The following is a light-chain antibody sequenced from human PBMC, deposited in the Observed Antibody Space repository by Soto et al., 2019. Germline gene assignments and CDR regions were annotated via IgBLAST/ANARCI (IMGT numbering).Light chain of an antibody. CDR2: GVS. CDR1: SSDVGGYNL. V-gene: IGLV2-23*02. Sequence: QSVLTQFASVSGSPGQSITISCTGTSSDVGGYNLVSWYQQHPDKAPKLIIFGVSKRPSGVSNRFSGSKSGNTASLTISGLQAEDEADYYCCSYAGGNTWVVFGGVTKLSVL. CDR3: CSYAGGNTWVV. J-gene: IGLJ2*01.